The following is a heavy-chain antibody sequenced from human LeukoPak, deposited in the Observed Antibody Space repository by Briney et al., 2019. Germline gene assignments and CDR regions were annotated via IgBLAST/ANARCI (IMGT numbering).Heavy chain of an antibody. CDR2: IRYDGSGK. CDR3: AKDGSGSYYNVPDY. J-gene: IGHJ4*02. D-gene: IGHD3-10*01. V-gene: IGHV3-30*02. CDR1: GFTFSNYA. Sequence: QSGGSLRFSCAASGFTFSNYAMHWVRQAPGKGLEWVAFIRYDGSGKYYADSLKGRFIISKDNSRNTLFLQMNTLRAEDTAVYYCAKDGSGSYYNVPDYWGQGTLVTVSS.